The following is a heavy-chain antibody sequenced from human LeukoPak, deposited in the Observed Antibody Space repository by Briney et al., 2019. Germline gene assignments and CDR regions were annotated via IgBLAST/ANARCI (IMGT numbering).Heavy chain of an antibody. Sequence: ASVKVSCKASGGTFSSYAISWVRQAPGQGLEWMGGIIPIFGTANYAQKFQGRVTITADESTSTAYMELSSLRSEDTAVYYCARDLDRRLRNDALDVWGPGTMATVSS. CDR2: IIPIFGTA. D-gene: IGHD6-25*01. V-gene: IGHV1-69*13. J-gene: IGHJ3*01. CDR1: GGTFSSYA. CDR3: ARDLDRRLRNDALDV.